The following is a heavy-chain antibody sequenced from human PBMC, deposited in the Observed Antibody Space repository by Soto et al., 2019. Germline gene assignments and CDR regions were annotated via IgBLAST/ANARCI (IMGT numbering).Heavy chain of an antibody. CDR1: GGTFSSYA. CDR2: IIPIFGTA. J-gene: IGHJ6*02. V-gene: IGHV1-69*13. CDR3: AGAETPGVELAFVYYYYGMDV. D-gene: IGHD3-3*01. Sequence: SVKVSCKASGGTFSSYAISWVRQAPGQGIEWMGGIIPIFGTANYAQKNQGRVTITADESTSAAYMEQSSLRSEDTAVYYCAGAETPGVELAFVYYYYGMDVWGQGTTVTVSS.